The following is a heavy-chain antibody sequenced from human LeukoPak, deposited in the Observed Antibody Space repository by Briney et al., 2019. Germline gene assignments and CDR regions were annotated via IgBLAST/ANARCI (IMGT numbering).Heavy chain of an antibody. CDR1: GYTFTSYD. CDR3: ARGIGDYDSSGYYLVRFDY. CDR2: MNPNSGST. J-gene: IGHJ4*02. V-gene: IGHV1-8*01. Sequence: ASVKVSCKASGYTFTSYDINWVRQATGQGLEWMGWMNPNSGSTGYAQKFQGRVTMTRNTSISTAYMELSSLRSEDTAVYYCARGIGDYDSSGYYLVRFDYWGKGTLVTVSS. D-gene: IGHD3-22*01.